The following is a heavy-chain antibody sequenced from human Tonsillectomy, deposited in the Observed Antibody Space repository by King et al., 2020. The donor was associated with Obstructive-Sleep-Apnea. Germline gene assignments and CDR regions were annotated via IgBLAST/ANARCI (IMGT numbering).Heavy chain of an antibody. V-gene: IGHV3-30*02. Sequence: VQLVESGGGVVQPGGSLRLSCAASGFPFSSYGMHWVRQAPGKGLEWVAFIRYDGSNKYYADSVKGRFTISRDNSKNTLYLQMNSLRAEDTAVYYCAKDLETAMVTSGAFDIWGQGTMVTVSS. CDR1: GFPFSSYG. CDR2: IRYDGSNK. J-gene: IGHJ3*02. D-gene: IGHD5-18*01. CDR3: AKDLETAMVTSGAFDI.